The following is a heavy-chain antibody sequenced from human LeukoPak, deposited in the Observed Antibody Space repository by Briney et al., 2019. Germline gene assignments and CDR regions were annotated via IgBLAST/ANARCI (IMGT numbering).Heavy chain of an antibody. CDR3: ARQTGSGLFILP. CDR2: IYYSGNT. D-gene: IGHD3/OR15-3a*01. Sequence: PSETLSLTCGVSRYPITSAYYWGWIRQPPGKGLEWIGSIYYSGNTYYNASLKSQVSISIDTSKNQFSLKLTSVTAADTAVYYCARQTGSGLFILPGGQGTLVTVSS. V-gene: IGHV4-38-2*01. J-gene: IGHJ4*02. CDR1: RYPITSAYY.